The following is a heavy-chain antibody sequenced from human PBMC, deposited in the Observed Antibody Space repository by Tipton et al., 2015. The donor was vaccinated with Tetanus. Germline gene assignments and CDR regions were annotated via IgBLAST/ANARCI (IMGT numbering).Heavy chain of an antibody. CDR2: ISGSGGST. Sequence: SLRLSCAASGFTFSSYAMSWVRQAPGKGLEWVSAISGSGGSTYYADSVKGRFTISRDNSKNTLYLQMNSLRAEDTAVYYCAKSMLAYYSNYAAPADYWGQGTLVTVSS. CDR1: GFTFSSYA. J-gene: IGHJ4*02. D-gene: IGHD4-11*01. CDR3: AKSMLAYYSNYAAPADY. V-gene: IGHV3-23*01.